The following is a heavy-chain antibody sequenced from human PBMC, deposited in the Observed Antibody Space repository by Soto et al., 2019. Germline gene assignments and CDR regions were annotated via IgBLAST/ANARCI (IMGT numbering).Heavy chain of an antibody. Sequence: PSETLSLTCAVSGGSISSGGYSWSWIRQPPGKGLEWIGEINHSGSTNYNPSLKSRVTISVDTSKNQFSLKLNSVTAADTAVYYCARRYFDWLLSRRSWFDPWGQGTLVTV. CDR3: ARRYFDWLLSRRSWFDP. CDR1: GGSISSGGYS. J-gene: IGHJ5*02. D-gene: IGHD3-9*01. CDR2: INHSGST. V-gene: IGHV4-30-2*01.